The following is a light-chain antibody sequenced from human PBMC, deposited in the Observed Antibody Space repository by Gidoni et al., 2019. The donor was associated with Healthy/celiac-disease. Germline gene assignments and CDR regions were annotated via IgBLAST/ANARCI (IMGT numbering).Light chain of an antibody. V-gene: IGKV4-1*01. Sequence: DIVMTQSPDSLAVSLGVRATINCKSNQSVLYSSNNKNYLAWYQQKPGQPPKLLIYWASTRESWVPDRFRGSGSGTEFTLTISSLQAEDVAVYYCQQYYSTPRTFGQGTKLEIK. CDR1: QSVLYSSNNKNY. CDR3: QQYYSTPRT. J-gene: IGKJ2*01. CDR2: WAS.